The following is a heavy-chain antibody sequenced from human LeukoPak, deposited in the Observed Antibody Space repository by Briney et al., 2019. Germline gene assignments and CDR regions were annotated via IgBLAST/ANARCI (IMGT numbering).Heavy chain of an antibody. D-gene: IGHD2-2*01. Sequence: SETLSLTCAVYGGSFSGYYWGWIRQPPGKGLEWIGSIYYSGSTYYNPSLKSRVTISVDTSKNQFSLKLSSVTAADTAVYYCARQRCSSTSCYGDYYYGMDVWGQGTTVTVSS. CDR2: IYYSGST. J-gene: IGHJ6*02. CDR3: ARQRCSSTSCYGDYYYGMDV. V-gene: IGHV4-39*01. CDR1: GGSFSGYY.